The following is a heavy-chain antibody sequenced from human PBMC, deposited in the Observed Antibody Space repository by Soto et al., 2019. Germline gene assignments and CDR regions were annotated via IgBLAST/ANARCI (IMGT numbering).Heavy chain of an antibody. CDR3: ARGGYSSSHRYPLVDY. D-gene: IGHD6-6*01. Sequence: QVQLVQSGAEVKKPGASVKVSCKASGYSFSSFGISWVRQAPGQGLEWVGWVSVPSGDTSSAQNFQGRVAVTTDTSTSTAYMEVGSLRSDDTAVYYCARGGYSSSHRYPLVDYWGQGTLVTVSS. CDR2: VSVPSGDT. J-gene: IGHJ4*02. CDR1: GYSFSSFG. V-gene: IGHV1-18*01.